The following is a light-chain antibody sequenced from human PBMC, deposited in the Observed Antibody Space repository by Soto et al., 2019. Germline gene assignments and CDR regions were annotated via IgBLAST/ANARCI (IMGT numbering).Light chain of an antibody. V-gene: IGKV1-5*03. CDR1: QNIDKW. CDR2: QAS. J-gene: IGKJ2*01. CDR3: QYQEYT. Sequence: DIQMTQSPSTLSASVGDRVTITCRASQNIDKWLAWYQQEPGKAPRLLIHQASSLTSGVPSRFSGSGSGTEFTLTINSLQPDDFATYYCQYQEYTFGQVTKLEIK.